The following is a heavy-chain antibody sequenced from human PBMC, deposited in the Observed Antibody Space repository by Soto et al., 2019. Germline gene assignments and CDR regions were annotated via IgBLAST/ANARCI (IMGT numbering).Heavy chain of an antibody. CDR3: AKGKSLYYYGMDV. CDR1: GFTFSDYY. V-gene: IGHV3-11*06. Sequence: GGSLRLSCAASGFTFSDYYMSWIRQAPGKGLEWVSYISSSSSYTNYADSVKGRFTISRDNAKNSLYLQMNSLRAEDTAVYYCAKGKSLYYYGMDVWGQGTTVTVSS. CDR2: ISSSSSYT. J-gene: IGHJ6*02.